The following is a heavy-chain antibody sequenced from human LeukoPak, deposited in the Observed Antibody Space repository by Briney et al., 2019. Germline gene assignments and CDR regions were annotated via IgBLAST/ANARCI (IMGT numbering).Heavy chain of an antibody. J-gene: IGHJ4*02. CDR2: ISGSGGST. V-gene: IGHV3-23*01. CDR3: AKDIVVVVAASDY. Sequence: GGSLRLSCVASGFTFSSYAMSWVRQAPGKGLEWVSAISGSGGSTYYADSVKGRFTISRDNSKNTLYLQMNSLRAEDTAVYYCAKDIVVVVAASDYWGQGTLVTVSS. D-gene: IGHD2-15*01. CDR1: GFTFSSYA.